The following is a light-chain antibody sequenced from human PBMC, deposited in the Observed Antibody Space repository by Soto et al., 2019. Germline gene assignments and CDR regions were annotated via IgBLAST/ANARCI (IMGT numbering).Light chain of an antibody. CDR3: QQRSNGPTT. Sequence: EIVLTQSPATLSVSPGERATLSCRASQRIGTYLAWYQQKPGQAPRLLIYYASISATGIPARFSGSGSGTDFTHTISSLEDEDFAVYDCQQRSNGPTTFGQGTRLEIK. J-gene: IGKJ5*01. CDR1: QRIGTY. V-gene: IGKV3-11*01. CDR2: YAS.